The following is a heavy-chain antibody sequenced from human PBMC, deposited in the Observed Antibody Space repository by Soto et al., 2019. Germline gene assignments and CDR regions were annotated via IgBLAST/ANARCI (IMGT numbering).Heavy chain of an antibody. CDR1: GGSFSREA. CDR3: ARGHEFGGNSDALDV. V-gene: IGHV1-69*12. D-gene: IGHD2-15*01. Sequence: QVQLVQAGAEVKKPGSSVKVSCKASGGSFSREAINWVRQAPGQGTEWMGGILPIFGTADYAQKFQGRVTITADVSTTTCYMELSSLSSEDTAVYYFARGHEFGGNSDALDVGGQGTMVTVSS. J-gene: IGHJ3*01. CDR2: ILPIFGTA.